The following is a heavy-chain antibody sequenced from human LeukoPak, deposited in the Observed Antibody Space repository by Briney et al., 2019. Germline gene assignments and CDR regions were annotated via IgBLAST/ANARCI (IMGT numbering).Heavy chain of an antibody. CDR1: GGSISSSSYY. Sequence: SETLSLTCTVSGGSISSSSYYWGWIRQPPGKGLEWIGSIYYSGSTYYNPSLKSRVTISVDTSKNQFSLKLSSVTAADTAVYYCARQPAGFGDYFDYWGQGTLVTVSS. CDR2: IYYSGST. J-gene: IGHJ4*02. V-gene: IGHV4-39*01. D-gene: IGHD3-10*01. CDR3: ARQPAGFGDYFDY.